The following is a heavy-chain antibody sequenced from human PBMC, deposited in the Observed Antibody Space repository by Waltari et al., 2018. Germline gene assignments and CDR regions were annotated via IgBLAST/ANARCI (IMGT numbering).Heavy chain of an antibody. CDR3: ARVVTGDYLANYYFDY. D-gene: IGHD7-27*01. CDR1: GGTFSGYA. CDR2: IIPSFGTA. J-gene: IGHJ4*02. V-gene: IGHV1-69*13. Sequence: QVQLVQSGAEVKKPGSSVKVSCKASGGTFSGYAISWVRQAPGQGLEWMGGIIPSFGTANYAQKFQGRVTITADESTSTAYMELSSLRSEDTAVYYCARVVTGDYLANYYFDYWGQGTLVTVSS.